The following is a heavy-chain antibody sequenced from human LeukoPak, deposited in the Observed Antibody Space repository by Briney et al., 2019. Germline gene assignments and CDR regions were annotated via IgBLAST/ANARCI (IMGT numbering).Heavy chain of an antibody. J-gene: IGHJ5*02. D-gene: IGHD2-15*01. Sequence: SETLSLTCTVSGGSISSYYWSWIRQPPGKGLEWIGYIYYSGSTNYNPSLKSRVTISVDTSKNQFSLKLSSVTAADTAVYYCARDGGRCPSCYGGFDPWGQGTVVTVSS. V-gene: IGHV4-59*01. CDR3: ARDGGRCPSCYGGFDP. CDR1: GGSISSYY. CDR2: IYYSGST.